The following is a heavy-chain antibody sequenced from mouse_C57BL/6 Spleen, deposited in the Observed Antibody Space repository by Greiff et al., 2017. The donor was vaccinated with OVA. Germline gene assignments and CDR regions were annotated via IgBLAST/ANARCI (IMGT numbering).Heavy chain of an antibody. J-gene: IGHJ2*01. Sequence: QVQLQQSGPELVQPGASVKLSCKASGYAFSSSWMYWVKQRPGQGLEWIGRIYPGDGDTNYNGKFKGKATLTADKASSTAYMQLSSLTSEDSAVSLCERSDYYGSRFFDYWGQGTTLTVSS. CDR3: ERSDYYGSRFFDY. CDR1: GYAFSSSW. CDR2: IYPGDGDT. D-gene: IGHD1-1*01. V-gene: IGHV1-82*01.